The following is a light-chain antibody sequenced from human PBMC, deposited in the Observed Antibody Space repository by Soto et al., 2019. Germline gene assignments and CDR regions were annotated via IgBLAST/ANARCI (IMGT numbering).Light chain of an antibody. CDR1: QSISSW. Sequence: DIQMTQSPSTLSASVGDRVTITCRASQSISSWLAWYQQKPGKAPNLLIYKASSLESGVPSRFSGSGSGTEFTLTISSLQPDDFATYYCQQYSSYQRTFGQGTEVEIK. CDR2: KAS. V-gene: IGKV1-5*03. CDR3: QQYSSYQRT. J-gene: IGKJ1*01.